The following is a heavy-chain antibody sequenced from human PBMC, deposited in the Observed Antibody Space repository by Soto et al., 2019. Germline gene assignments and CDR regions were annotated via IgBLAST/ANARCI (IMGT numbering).Heavy chain of an antibody. Sequence: PGGSLRLSCAASGFTFSSYGMHWVRQAPGKGLEWVAVISYDGSNKYYADSVKGRFTISRDNSKNTLYLQMNSLRAEDTAVYYCAKDDSSWPASYYYYGMDVWGQGTTVTVSS. CDR2: ISYDGSNK. V-gene: IGHV3-30*18. J-gene: IGHJ6*02. CDR1: GFTFSSYG. D-gene: IGHD6-13*01. CDR3: AKDDSSWPASYYYYGMDV.